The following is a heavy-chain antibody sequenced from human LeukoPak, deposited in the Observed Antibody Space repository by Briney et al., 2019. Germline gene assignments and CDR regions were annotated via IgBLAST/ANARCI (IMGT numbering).Heavy chain of an antibody. CDR1: GFTFSSYT. CDR3: AKDPTPRYCCGGNCHTPYGMDV. Sequence: GGSLRLSCAASGFTFSSYTMNWVRQAPGKGLEWVSSISSSSSYIYYADSVKGRLTISRDNAKNSLYLQMNSLRAEGRAVYYCAKDPTPRYCCGGNCHTPYGMDVWGQGTTVTVSS. J-gene: IGHJ6*02. V-gene: IGHV3-21*04. D-gene: IGHD2-15*01. CDR2: ISSSSSYI.